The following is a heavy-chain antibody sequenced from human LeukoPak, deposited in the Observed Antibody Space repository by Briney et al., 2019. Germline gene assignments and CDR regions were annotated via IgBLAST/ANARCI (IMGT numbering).Heavy chain of an antibody. CDR1: GGSISSSSYY. J-gene: IGHJ3*02. CDR3: ARDKSRTYGSADAFDI. D-gene: IGHD3-10*01. V-gene: IGHV4-61*02. Sequence: SETLSLTCTVSGGSISSSSYYWNWIRQPAGKGLEWIGRIYTSGSTNYNPSLKSRVTMSVDTSKNQFSLKLSSVTAADTAVYYCARDKSRTYGSADAFDIWGQGTMVTVSS. CDR2: IYTSGST.